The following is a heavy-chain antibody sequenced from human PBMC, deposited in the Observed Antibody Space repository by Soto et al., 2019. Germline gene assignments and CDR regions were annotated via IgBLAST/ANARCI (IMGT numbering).Heavy chain of an antibody. CDR3: AKERADIVLTPHATSGMDV. CDR2: SSYDGNHD. D-gene: IGHD2-8*02. J-gene: IGHJ6*02. CDR1: GFSLRSSG. V-gene: IGHV3-30*18. Sequence: QLHVVESGGGVVQSGTSLRLSCVASGFSLRSSGTHWLRQAPGKGLEWVATSSYDGNHDWYAESVEGRFTISRDNSDNKVYLQMDRLREEDTAVYFCAKERADIVLTPHATSGMDVWGQGATVTVSS.